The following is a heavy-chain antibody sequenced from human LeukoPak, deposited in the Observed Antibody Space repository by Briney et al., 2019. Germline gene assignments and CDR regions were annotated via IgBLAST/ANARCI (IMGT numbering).Heavy chain of an antibody. Sequence: GGSLRLSCAASGFTFSSYAMPWVRQAPGKGLEYVSAISSNGGSTYYANSVKGRFTISRDNSKNTLYLQMGSLRAEDMAVYYCARDLNPRYYGSAVDYWGQGTLVTVSS. CDR2: ISSNGGST. J-gene: IGHJ4*02. D-gene: IGHD3-10*01. CDR1: GFTFSSYA. V-gene: IGHV3-64*01. CDR3: ARDLNPRYYGSAVDY.